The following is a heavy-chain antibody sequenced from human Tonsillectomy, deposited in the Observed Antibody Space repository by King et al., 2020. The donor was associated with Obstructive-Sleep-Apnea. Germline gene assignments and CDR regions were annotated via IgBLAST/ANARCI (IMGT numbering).Heavy chain of an antibody. Sequence: QLVQSGAEVKKPGASVKVSCKASGYTFTSYDINWVRQATGQGLEWMGWMNPNSGNTGYAQKVQGRVTMTRNTSISTAYMELSSLRSEETAGYYCASDVMITFGGVIADAFDIWGQGTMVTVSS. CDR3: ASDVMITFGGVIADAFDI. CDR1: GYTFTSYD. J-gene: IGHJ3*02. CDR2: MNPNSGNT. V-gene: IGHV1-8*01. D-gene: IGHD3-16*02.